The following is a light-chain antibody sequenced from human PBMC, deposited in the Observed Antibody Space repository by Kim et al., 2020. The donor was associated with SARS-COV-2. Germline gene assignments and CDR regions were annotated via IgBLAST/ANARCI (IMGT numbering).Light chain of an antibody. J-gene: IGKJ3*01. CDR3: QQYGSLPFT. CDR1: QSVSSN. CDR2: GAS. Sequence: LLPGESDTRYGRASQSVSSNFAWYQERTGRAPRLLIYGASKRATGIPDRFSGSGSGTDFTLTISRLEPKDFAVYYCQQYGSLPFTFGPGDKVDIK. V-gene: IGKV3-20*01.